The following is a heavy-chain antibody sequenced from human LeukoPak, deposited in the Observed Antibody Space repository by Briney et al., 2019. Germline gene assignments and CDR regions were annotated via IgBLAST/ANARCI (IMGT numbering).Heavy chain of an antibody. V-gene: IGHV4-34*01. Sequence: SETLSLTCGVYGGSFSDYYWSWIRQPPGKGLEWIGKINRSGSTNYNPSLKSRVTISVDASKNQFSLKLSSVTAADTAVYYCARQPRITVFGVVKKGGNWFDPWGQGTLVTVSS. D-gene: IGHD3-3*01. J-gene: IGHJ5*02. CDR3: ARQPRITVFGVVKKGGNWFDP. CDR1: GGSFSDYY. CDR2: INRSGST.